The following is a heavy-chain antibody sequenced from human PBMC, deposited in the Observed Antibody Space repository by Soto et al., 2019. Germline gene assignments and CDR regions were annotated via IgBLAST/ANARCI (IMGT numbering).Heavy chain of an antibody. CDR1: GFTFSNAW. V-gene: IGHV3-15*07. J-gene: IGHJ6*02. CDR2: IKSKTDGGTT. D-gene: IGHD6-6*01. Sequence: SLRLSCAAPGFTFSNAWMNWVRQAPGKGLEWVGRIKSKTDGGTTDYAAPVKGRFTISRDDSKNTLYLQMNSLKTEDTAVYYCTTDWNIAARPKLYYYYGMDVWGQGTTVTVSS. CDR3: TTDWNIAARPKLYYYYGMDV.